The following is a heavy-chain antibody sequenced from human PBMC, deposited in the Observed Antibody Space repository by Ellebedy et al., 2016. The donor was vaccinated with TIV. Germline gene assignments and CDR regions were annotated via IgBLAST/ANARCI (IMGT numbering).Heavy chain of an antibody. V-gene: IGHV1-2*02. Sequence: ASVKVSXXASGYTFTGYYMHWVRQAPGQGLEWMGWINPNSGGTNYAQKFQGRVTMTRNTSISTAYMELSSLRSEDTAVYYCARGGLWFDPWGQGTLVTVSS. J-gene: IGHJ5*02. CDR3: ARGGLWFDP. CDR2: INPNSGGT. CDR1: GYTFTGYY.